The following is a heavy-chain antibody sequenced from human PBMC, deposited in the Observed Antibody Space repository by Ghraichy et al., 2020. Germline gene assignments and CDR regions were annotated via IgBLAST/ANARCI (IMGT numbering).Heavy chain of an antibody. CDR2: ISSSSSTI. V-gene: IGHV3-48*02. CDR1: GFTFSSYS. Sequence: GGSLRLSCAASGFTFSSYSMNWVRQAPGKGLEWVSYISSSSSTIYYADSVKGRFTISRDNAKNSLYLQMNSLRDEDTAVYYCARRGKGWQYYYGMDVWGQGTTVTVSS. J-gene: IGHJ6*02. CDR3: ARRGKGWQYYYGMDV. D-gene: IGHD6-19*01.